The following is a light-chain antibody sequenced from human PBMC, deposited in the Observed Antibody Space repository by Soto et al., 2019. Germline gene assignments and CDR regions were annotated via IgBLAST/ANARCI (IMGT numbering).Light chain of an antibody. J-gene: IGLJ2*01. Sequence: QSVLTQPASVSGSPGQSITISCTGTSSDVGGYNYVSWYQQHPGKAPKLMIYDVSNRPSGVSNRFSGSKSGNTASLTISGLQAEDEADYYCSSFTSSTTPVFGGVTKLNVL. V-gene: IGLV2-14*01. CDR3: SSFTSSTTPV. CDR1: SSDVGGYNY. CDR2: DVS.